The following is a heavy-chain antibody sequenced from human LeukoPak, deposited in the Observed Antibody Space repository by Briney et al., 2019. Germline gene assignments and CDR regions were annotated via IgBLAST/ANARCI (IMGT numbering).Heavy chain of an antibody. Sequence: SSETLSLTCAVYGGSFSSYYWSWIRQPPGQGLEWIGEINHSGRTNYRLSLKSRDTISGDTSKHKFSLKLSSVTAADTAVYYCARGLITMIVVASGRYFDYWGQGTLVTVSS. CDR1: GGSFSSYY. CDR2: INHSGRT. CDR3: ARGLITMIVVASGRYFDY. V-gene: IGHV4-34*01. J-gene: IGHJ4*02. D-gene: IGHD3-22*01.